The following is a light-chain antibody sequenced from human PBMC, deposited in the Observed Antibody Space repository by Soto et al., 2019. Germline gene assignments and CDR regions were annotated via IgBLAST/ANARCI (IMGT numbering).Light chain of an antibody. CDR2: GAS. CDR1: QSVSDN. J-gene: IGKJ2*01. Sequence: EIVLTQSPATLSVSPGERATLSCTASQSVSDNLAWYQQKRGQAPRLLIHGASTRATGIPARFSGSGSGTEFTLTISSLQSEDFAVYYCHPYDDWPPGYTFGQGTKLEI. V-gene: IGKV3-15*01. CDR3: HPYDDWPPGYT.